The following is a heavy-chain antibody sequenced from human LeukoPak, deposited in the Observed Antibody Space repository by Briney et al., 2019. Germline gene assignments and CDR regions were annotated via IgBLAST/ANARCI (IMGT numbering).Heavy chain of an antibody. Sequence: ETLSLTCAVYGGSFSGYYWRWIRQPPGKGLEWIGEINHSGSTNYNPSLKSRVTISVDTSKNQFSLKLSSVTAADTAVYYCARGLRCSSTSCSLWHGLRTYGMDVWGQGTTVTVSS. CDR1: GGSFSGYY. CDR3: ARGLRCSSTSCSLWHGLRTYGMDV. V-gene: IGHV4-34*01. D-gene: IGHD2-2*01. J-gene: IGHJ6*02. CDR2: INHSGST.